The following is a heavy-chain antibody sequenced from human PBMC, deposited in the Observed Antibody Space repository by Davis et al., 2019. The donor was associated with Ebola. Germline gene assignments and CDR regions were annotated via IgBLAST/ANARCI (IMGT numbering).Heavy chain of an antibody. Sequence: GESLKISCAASGFTVSSNYMSWVRQAPGKGLEWVSVIYIDGTTYYANSVKGRFTISRDNAKNSLYLQMNSLRAEDTAVYYCARIAAAGIYYYYGMDVWGQGTTVTVSS. CDR1: GFTVSSNY. V-gene: IGHV3-53*01. CDR3: ARIAAAGIYYYYGMDV. D-gene: IGHD6-13*01. J-gene: IGHJ6*02. CDR2: IYIDGTT.